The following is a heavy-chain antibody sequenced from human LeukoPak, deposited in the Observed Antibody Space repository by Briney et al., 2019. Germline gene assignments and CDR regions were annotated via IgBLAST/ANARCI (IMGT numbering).Heavy chain of an antibody. CDR2: IYTSGST. CDR1: GGSISSGSYY. V-gene: IGHV4-61*02. D-gene: IGHD4-17*01. J-gene: IGHJ4*02. CDR3: ARDSPSDYGDYVDY. Sequence: SQTLSLTCTVSGGSISSGSYYWSWIRQPAGKGLEWIGRIYTSGSTNYNPSLKSRVTISVDTSKNQFSLKLSSVTAADTAVYYCARDSPSDYGDYVDYWGQGTLVTVSS.